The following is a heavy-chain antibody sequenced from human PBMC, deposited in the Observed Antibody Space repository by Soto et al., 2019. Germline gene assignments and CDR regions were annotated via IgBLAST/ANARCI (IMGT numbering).Heavy chain of an antibody. CDR2: ISYDGSKK. CDR1: GFTFSNYG. CDR3: VKDHEAYSSSWTDEYFHH. V-gene: IGHV3-30*18. D-gene: IGHD6-13*01. Sequence: GGSLRLSCAASGFTFSNYGMHWVRQAPGKGLEWMAVISYDGSKKYYADSVKGRFTISRGNSKNTLYLQMNSLRLEDTAVYYCVKDHEAYSSSWTDEYFHHWGQGTQGTVS. J-gene: IGHJ1*01.